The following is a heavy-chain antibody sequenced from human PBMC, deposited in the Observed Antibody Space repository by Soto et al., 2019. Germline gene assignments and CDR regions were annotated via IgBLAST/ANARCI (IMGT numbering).Heavy chain of an antibody. Sequence: SETLSLTCTVSGGSISSSSYYWGRIRQPPGKGLEWIGNTRYSESTSYNPSLKSRLILSVDTSNNQFSLKLSSVTASDTAVYYCARHDLRGGAYDYWGQGTLVTVSS. CDR2: TRYSEST. CDR1: GGSISSSSYY. CDR3: ARHDLRGGAYDY. D-gene: IGHD3-16*01. V-gene: IGHV4-61*05. J-gene: IGHJ4*02.